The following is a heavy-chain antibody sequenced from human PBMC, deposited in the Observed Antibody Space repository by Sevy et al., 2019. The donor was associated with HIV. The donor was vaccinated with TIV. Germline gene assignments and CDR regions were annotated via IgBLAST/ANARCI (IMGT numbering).Heavy chain of an antibody. CDR1: GFTFSSYG. J-gene: IGHJ4*02. D-gene: IGHD6-13*01. V-gene: IGHV3-30*18. CDR2: ISYDGSNK. CDR3: ANLRVGISWTYTENYFDY. Sequence: GGSLRLSCAASGFTFSSYGMHWVRQAPGKGLEWVAVISYDGSNKYYADSVKGRFTISRDNSKTTLYLQMNSLRAEDTAVYYCANLRVGISWTYTENYFDYWGQRTLATVSS.